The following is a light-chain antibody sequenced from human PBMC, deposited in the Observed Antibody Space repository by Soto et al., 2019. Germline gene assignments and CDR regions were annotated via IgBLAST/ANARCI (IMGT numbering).Light chain of an antibody. CDR2: DAS. CDR3: QQRSDWPIT. J-gene: IGKJ5*01. V-gene: IGKV3-11*01. CDR1: QSVSSD. Sequence: EIVLTQSPATLSLSPGERGTLSCRASQSVSSDSAWYQQRPGQAPRLLIHDASNRATGIPARFSGSGSGTDFTLTISSLEPEDFAVYYCQQRSDWPITFGQGTRLEIK.